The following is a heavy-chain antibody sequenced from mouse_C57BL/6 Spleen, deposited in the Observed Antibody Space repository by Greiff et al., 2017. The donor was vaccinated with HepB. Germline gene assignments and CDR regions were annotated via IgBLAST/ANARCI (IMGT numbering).Heavy chain of an antibody. Sequence: EVQLQQSGPELVKPGASVKIPCKASGYTFTDYNMDWVKQSHGKSLEWIGDINPNNGGTIYNQKFKGKATLTVDKSSSTAYMELRSLTSEDTAVYYCARVGYDYDENAMDYWGQGTSVTVSS. CDR3: ARVGYDYDENAMDY. J-gene: IGHJ4*01. V-gene: IGHV1-18*01. CDR1: GYTFTDYN. D-gene: IGHD2-4*01. CDR2: INPNNGGT.